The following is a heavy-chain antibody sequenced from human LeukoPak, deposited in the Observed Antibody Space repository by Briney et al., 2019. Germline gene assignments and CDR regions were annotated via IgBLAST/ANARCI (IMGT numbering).Heavy chain of an antibody. CDR3: AKDGSVLLWFGESDAFDI. CDR2: ISGSGGST. J-gene: IGHJ3*02. V-gene: IGHV3-23*01. D-gene: IGHD3-10*01. CDR1: GFTVSSYA. Sequence: GGSLSLSCAASGFTVSSYAMSWVPPAPGKGLEWVSAISGSGGSTYYADSVKGRFTISRDNSKNTLYLQMNSLRAEDTVVYYCAKDGSVLLWFGESDAFDIWGQGTMVTVSS.